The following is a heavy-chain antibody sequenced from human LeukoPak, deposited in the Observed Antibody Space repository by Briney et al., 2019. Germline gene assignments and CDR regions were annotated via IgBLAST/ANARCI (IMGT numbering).Heavy chain of an antibody. J-gene: IGHJ4*02. CDR1: GGSFSGYY. V-gene: IGHV4-34*01. CDR3: ARAQYSSGWYGQSSANFDY. CDR2: INHSGST. Sequence: SETLSLSCAVYGGSFSGYYWSWIRQPPGEGLEWFGEINHSGSTNYNPSLKSRVTILVDTSKNQFSLKLSSVTAADTAVYYCARAQYSSGWYGQSSANFDYWGQGTLVTVSS. D-gene: IGHD6-19*01.